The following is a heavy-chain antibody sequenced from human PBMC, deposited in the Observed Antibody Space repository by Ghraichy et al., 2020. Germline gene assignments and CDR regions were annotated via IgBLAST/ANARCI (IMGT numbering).Heavy chain of an antibody. J-gene: IGHJ3*02. CDR1: GGSINTYY. Sequence: SETLSLTCTVSGGSINTYYWSWIRQPPGKGLEWIGYIYPSGFTKSNPSLNIRVPISVDTSNNHFSLELSSVTAADTAVYYCARHRDNRNAFDIWGQGTRVTVS. CDR3: ARHRDNRNAFDI. V-gene: IGHV4-59*08. D-gene: IGHD1-14*01. CDR2: IYPSGFT.